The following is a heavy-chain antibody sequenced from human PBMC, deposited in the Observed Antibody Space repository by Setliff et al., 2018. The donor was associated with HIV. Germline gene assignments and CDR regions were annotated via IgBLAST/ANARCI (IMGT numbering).Heavy chain of an antibody. CDR3: ARDPPSSGWYRADY. CDR2: MNPNSGNT. CDR1: GSTFSTYD. Sequence: GASVKVSCKASGSTFSTYDINWVRQAPGQGPEWMGWMNPNSGNTGYAPKLQGRVTLTRNTSISTAYMELRSLRSDDTAVYYCARDPPSSGWYRADYWGQGTLVTVSS. D-gene: IGHD6-19*01. J-gene: IGHJ4*02. V-gene: IGHV1-8*01.